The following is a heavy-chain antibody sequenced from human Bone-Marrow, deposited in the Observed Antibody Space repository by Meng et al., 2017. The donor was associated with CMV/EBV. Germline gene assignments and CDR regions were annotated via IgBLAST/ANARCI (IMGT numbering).Heavy chain of an antibody. V-gene: IGHV4-59*01. J-gene: IGHJ5*02. CDR2: IYYSGST. CDR1: GGSISSYY. Sequence: GSLRLSCTVSGGSISSYYWSWIRQPPGKGLEWIGYIYYSGSTNYNPSLKSRVTISVDTSKNPFSLKLSSGTAADTAVYYWARGGLRANWVDPWGQGTLVTVSS. CDR3: ARGGLRANWVDP. D-gene: IGHD3-10*01.